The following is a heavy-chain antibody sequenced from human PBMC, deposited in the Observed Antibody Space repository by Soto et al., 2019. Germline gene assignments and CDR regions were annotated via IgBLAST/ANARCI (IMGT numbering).Heavy chain of an antibody. Sequence: GGSLRLSCAASGFTFSSYAVSWVRQAPGKGLEWVSAISGSGGSTYYADSVKGRFTISRDNSKNTLYLQMNSLRAEDTAVYYCAKDPSDYCSGGSCYSGDIDPWGQGTLVTVSS. D-gene: IGHD2-15*01. CDR1: GFTFSSYA. V-gene: IGHV3-23*01. CDR3: AKDPSDYCSGGSCYSGDIDP. CDR2: ISGSGGST. J-gene: IGHJ5*02.